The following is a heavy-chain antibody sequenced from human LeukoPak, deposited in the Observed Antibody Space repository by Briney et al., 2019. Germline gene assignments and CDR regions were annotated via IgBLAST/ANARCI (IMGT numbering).Heavy chain of an antibody. Sequence: ASVKVSCKASGYTFTGYYMHWVRQAPGQGLEWMGWINPNSGGTNYAQKFQGRVTMTRDTSISTAYMELSRLRSDDTAVYYRARDLVGIVVVAATKDDYWGQGTLVTVSS. V-gene: IGHV1-2*02. CDR1: GYTFTGYY. J-gene: IGHJ4*02. CDR2: INPNSGGT. D-gene: IGHD2-15*01. CDR3: ARDLVGIVVVAATKDDY.